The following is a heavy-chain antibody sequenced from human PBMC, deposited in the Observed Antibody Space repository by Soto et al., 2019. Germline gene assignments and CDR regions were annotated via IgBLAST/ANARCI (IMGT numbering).Heavy chain of an antibody. D-gene: IGHD6-13*01. CDR2: IYYSGST. Sequence: QVQLQESGPGLVKPSETLSLTCTVSGGSISSYYWSWIRQPPGKGLEWIGYIYYSGSTNYNPSLKSRVTISVDTSKNQFSLTLSSVTGADTAVYYCARGSSSLDAFDIWGQGTMVTVSS. J-gene: IGHJ3*02. CDR3: ARGSSSLDAFDI. CDR1: GGSISSYY. V-gene: IGHV4-59*01.